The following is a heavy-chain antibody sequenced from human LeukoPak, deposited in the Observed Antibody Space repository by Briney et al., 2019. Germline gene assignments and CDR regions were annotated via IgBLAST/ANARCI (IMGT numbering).Heavy chain of an antibody. Sequence: ASVKVSCKVSGYTLTELSMHWVRQAPGKGLEWMGGFDPEDGETIYAQKFQGRVTMTEDTSTDTAYMELSGLRSEDTAVYYCATAINSYYYDSSGYRFDYWGQETLVTVSS. CDR2: FDPEDGET. D-gene: IGHD3-22*01. CDR1: GYTLTELS. CDR3: ATAINSYYYDSSGYRFDY. V-gene: IGHV1-24*01. J-gene: IGHJ4*02.